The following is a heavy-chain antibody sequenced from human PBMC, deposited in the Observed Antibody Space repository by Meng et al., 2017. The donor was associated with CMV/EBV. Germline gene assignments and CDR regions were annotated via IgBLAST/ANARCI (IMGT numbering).Heavy chain of an antibody. J-gene: IGHJ6*02. CDR3: ARDRIGYNWNYDYYYYGMDV. V-gene: IGHV3-53*01. Sequence: GGSLRLSCAASGFTVSSSYMNWVRQAPGKGPEWVSIIYASGTAYYADSVKGRFTISRDNLKNTLYLQMDSLRAEDTAVYYCARDRIGYNWNYDYYYYGMDVWGQGTTVTVSS. CDR2: IYASGTA. CDR1: GFTVSSSY. D-gene: IGHD1-7*01.